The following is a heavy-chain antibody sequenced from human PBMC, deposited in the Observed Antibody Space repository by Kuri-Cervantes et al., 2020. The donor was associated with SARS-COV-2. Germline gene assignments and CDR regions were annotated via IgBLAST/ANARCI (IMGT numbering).Heavy chain of an antibody. D-gene: IGHD6-13*01. V-gene: IGHV3-30*03. CDR1: GFNFRTYG. CDR3: AREISQSIAAAGTPLDY. CDR2: ISFDGSNK. J-gene: IGHJ4*02. Sequence: LSLTCAASGFNFRTYGSHWVRQAPGKGLEWVALISFDGSNKYYADSVKGRFTISRDNSKNTLYLQMNSLRAEDTAVYYCAREISQSIAAAGTPLDYWGQGTLVTVSS.